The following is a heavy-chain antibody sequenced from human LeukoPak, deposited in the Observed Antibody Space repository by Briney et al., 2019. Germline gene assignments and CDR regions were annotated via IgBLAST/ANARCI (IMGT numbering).Heavy chain of an antibody. V-gene: IGHV4-59*08. D-gene: IGHD5-24*01. CDR3: ARHRSKWLQSSFDY. Sequence: SETLSLTCTVSGDSMSTYYWTWIRQPPGKGLEWIGYIYNSGSTNYNPSLKSRVTISVDTSKNQFSLKLNSVTAADTAVYYCARHRSKWLQSSFDYWGQGTLVTVSS. CDR2: IYNSGST. CDR1: GDSMSTYY. J-gene: IGHJ4*02.